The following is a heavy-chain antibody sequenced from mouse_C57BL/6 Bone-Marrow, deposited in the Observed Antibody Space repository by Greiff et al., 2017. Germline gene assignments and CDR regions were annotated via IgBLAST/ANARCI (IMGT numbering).Heavy chain of an antibody. Sequence: QVQLQQSGAELVRPGASVKLSCKASGYTFTDYYINWVKQRPGQGLEWIARINPGSGNTYYNEKFKGKATLTAEKSSSTAYMQLSSLTSEDSAVYFCARGWLRFAYWGQGTLVTVSA. CDR3: ARGWLRFAY. V-gene: IGHV1-76*01. CDR2: INPGSGNT. J-gene: IGHJ3*01. CDR1: GYTFTDYY. D-gene: IGHD2-3*01.